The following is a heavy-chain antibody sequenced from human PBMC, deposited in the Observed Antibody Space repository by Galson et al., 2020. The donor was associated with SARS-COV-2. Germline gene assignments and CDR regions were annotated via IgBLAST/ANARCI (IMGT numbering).Heavy chain of an antibody. J-gene: IGHJ4*02. CDR3: ARGGEWELPYYFDY. Sequence: GGSLRLSCEASGFTFSSYGMHWVRQAPGKGLEWVAVIWYDGSNSFYADSLKGRFTISRDNSKSTLYLQMNSLRAEDTAVYYCARGGEWELPYYFDYWGQGTLVTVSS. CDR1: GFTFSSYG. CDR2: IWYDGSNS. D-gene: IGHD1-26*01. V-gene: IGHV3-30*19.